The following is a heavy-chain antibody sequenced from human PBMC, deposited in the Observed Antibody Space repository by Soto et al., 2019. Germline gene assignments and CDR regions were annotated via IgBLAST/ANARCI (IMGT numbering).Heavy chain of an antibody. Sequence: ASVKVSCKPSGYTFTSYGISWVRQAPGQGLEWMGWITANNVNTNYAQKFQGRVTMTTDTSTATAYMELRSLRSDDTAVYYCARDMGGYYFEPNDYWGQGTLVTVS. CDR3: ARDMGGYYFEPNDY. J-gene: IGHJ4*02. V-gene: IGHV1-18*01. D-gene: IGHD3-22*01. CDR1: GYTFTSYG. CDR2: ITANNVNT.